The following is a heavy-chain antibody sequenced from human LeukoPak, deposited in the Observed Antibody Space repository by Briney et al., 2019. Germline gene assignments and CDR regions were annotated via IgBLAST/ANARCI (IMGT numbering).Heavy chain of an antibody. CDR1: NYSITDGYY. CDR2: IYPFGTT. CDR3: ARAGSTTVTTYFDY. Sequence: SETLSLTCSVSNYSITDGYYWGWIRQPPGKGLEWVATIYPFGTTYYNPSLKSRVTMSVDTSKNQFSLKLSSVTAADTAVYYCARAGSTTVTTYFDYWGQGTLVTVSS. V-gene: IGHV4-38-2*02. J-gene: IGHJ4*02. D-gene: IGHD4-17*01.